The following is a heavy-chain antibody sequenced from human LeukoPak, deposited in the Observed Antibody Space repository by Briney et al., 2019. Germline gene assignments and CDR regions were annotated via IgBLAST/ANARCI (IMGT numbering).Heavy chain of an antibody. V-gene: IGHV1-69*13. CDR2: IIPIFGTA. CDR1: GYTFTSYG. CDR3: ASFLVSSGYYYSP. D-gene: IGHD3-22*01. J-gene: IGHJ5*02. Sequence: SVTVSCKASGYTFTSYGISWVRQAPGQGLEWMGGIIPIFGTANYAQKFQGRVTITADESTSTAYMELSSLRSEDTAVYYCASFLVSSGYYYSPWGQGTLVTVSS.